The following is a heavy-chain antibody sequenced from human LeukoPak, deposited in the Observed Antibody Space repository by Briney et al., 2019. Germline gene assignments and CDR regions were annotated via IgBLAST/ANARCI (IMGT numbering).Heavy chain of an antibody. V-gene: IGHV1-69*05. J-gene: IGHJ4*02. D-gene: IGHD5-18*01. CDR2: IIPIFGTA. CDR1: GGTFSSYA. CDR3: ASSEIGDNGYSYGPFDY. Sequence: RASVKVSCKASGGTFSSYAISWVRQAPGQGLEWMGGIIPIFGTANYAQKFQGRVTITTDESTSTAYMELSSLRSEDTAVYYCASSEIGDNGYSYGPFDYWGQGTLVTVSS.